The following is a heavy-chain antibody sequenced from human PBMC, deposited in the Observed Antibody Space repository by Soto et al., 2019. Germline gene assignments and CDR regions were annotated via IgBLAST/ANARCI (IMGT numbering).Heavy chain of an antibody. CDR1: GGTFSSYA. D-gene: IGHD2-2*01. CDR3: ARDDCSSTGCYLFDY. Sequence: SVKVSCKASGGTFSSYAISWVRQAPGQGLEWMGGIIPIFGTANYAQKFQGRVTITADESTSTAYMELSSLRSEDTAVYYCARDDCSSTGCYLFDYWGQGTLVTVPQ. J-gene: IGHJ4*02. V-gene: IGHV1-69*13. CDR2: IIPIFGTA.